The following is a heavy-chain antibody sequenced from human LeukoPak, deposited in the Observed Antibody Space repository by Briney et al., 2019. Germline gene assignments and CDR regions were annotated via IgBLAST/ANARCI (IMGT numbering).Heavy chain of an antibody. CDR2: ISGSGRRT. Sequence: QPGGSLRLSCAASGFTFSSYTMNWVRQAPGKGLEWVSGISGSGRRTYYADSVKGRFTISRDNSKNTLYLQMNSLRAEDTAIYYCAKDLRYCGGDCYSADAFDIWGQGTMVTVSS. J-gene: IGHJ3*02. CDR3: AKDLRYCGGDCYSADAFDI. V-gene: IGHV3-23*01. D-gene: IGHD2-21*01. CDR1: GFTFSSYT.